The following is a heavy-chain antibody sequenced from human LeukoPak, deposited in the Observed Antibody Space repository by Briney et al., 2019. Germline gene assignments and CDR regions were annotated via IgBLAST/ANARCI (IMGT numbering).Heavy chain of an antibody. D-gene: IGHD3-9*01. V-gene: IGHV3-48*03. CDR2: ISSSGSTI. CDR3: ARVYDILTGQAPVGY. J-gene: IGHJ4*02. Sequence: GGSLRLSCAASGFTFSSYEMNWVRQAPGKGLEWASYISSSGSTIYYADSVKGRFTISRDNAKNSLYLQMNSLRAEDTAVYYCARVYDILTGQAPVGYWGQGTLVTVSS. CDR1: GFTFSSYE.